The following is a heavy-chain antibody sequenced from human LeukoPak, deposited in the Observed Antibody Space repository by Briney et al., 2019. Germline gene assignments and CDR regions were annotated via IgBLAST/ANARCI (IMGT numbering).Heavy chain of an antibody. CDR1: GYSFSGHY. D-gene: IGHD3-10*01. Sequence: GASVKVSCKASGYSFSGHYIHWVRQAPGQGLEWMGQINPNSAASHYAQKFQDRVTMTSDPSINMAYMELRSLRSDDTAVYYCARDFYGSRPGAFDYWGQGTLITVSS. CDR2: INPNSAAS. V-gene: IGHV1-2*06. J-gene: IGHJ4*02. CDR3: ARDFYGSRPGAFDY.